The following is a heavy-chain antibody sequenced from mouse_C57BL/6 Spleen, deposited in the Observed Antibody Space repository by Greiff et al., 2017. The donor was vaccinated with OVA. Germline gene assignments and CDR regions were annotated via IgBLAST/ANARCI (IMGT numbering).Heavy chain of an antibody. Sequence: EVQLQQSGPELVKPGASVKISCKASGYTFTDYYMNWVKQSHGKSLEWIGDINPNNGGTSYNQKFKGKATLTVDKSSSTAYMELRSLTSEDSAVYYCAPQLRLPSYYYAMDYWGQGTSVTVSS. D-gene: IGHD3-2*02. J-gene: IGHJ4*01. CDR2: INPNNGGT. V-gene: IGHV1-26*01. CDR3: APQLRLPSYYYAMDY. CDR1: GYTFTDYY.